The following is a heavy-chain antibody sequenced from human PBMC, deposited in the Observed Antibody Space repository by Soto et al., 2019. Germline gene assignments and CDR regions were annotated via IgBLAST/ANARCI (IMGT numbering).Heavy chain of an antibody. Sequence: EVQLLQSGGGLVQPGGSLRLSCASSGFSFSSYAMSWVRQAPGKGLEWVSGIGASGGSTYYTDSVKGRFTIARDSSKNTVYLQMNILRDEDTGVYFCAKDLGFSAPTAFDYWGLGTQVTVSS. V-gene: IGHV3-23*01. D-gene: IGHD3-10*01. J-gene: IGHJ4*02. CDR1: GFSFSSYA. CDR2: IGASGGST. CDR3: AKDLGFSAPTAFDY.